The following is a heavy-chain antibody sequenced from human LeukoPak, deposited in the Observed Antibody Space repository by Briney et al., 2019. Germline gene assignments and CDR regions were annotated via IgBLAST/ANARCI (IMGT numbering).Heavy chain of an antibody. J-gene: IGHJ4*02. CDR1: GGSISSGGYY. D-gene: IGHD2-2*01. CDR2: IDHSGST. Sequence: TSETLSLTCTVSGGSISSGGYYWSWIRQPPGKGLEWIGYIDHSGSTFSNPSLTSRVTISVDRSKNQFSLKLSSVTAADTAVYFCTRGAPEGLLVPAPNFDYWGQGTLVSVSS. CDR3: TRGAPEGLLVPAPNFDY. V-gene: IGHV4-30-2*01.